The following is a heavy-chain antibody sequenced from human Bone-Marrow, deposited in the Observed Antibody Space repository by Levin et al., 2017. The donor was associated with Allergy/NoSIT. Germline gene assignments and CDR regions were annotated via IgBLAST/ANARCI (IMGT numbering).Heavy chain of an antibody. CDR2: ISYDGSNK. V-gene: IGHV3-30*18. CDR1: GFTFSSYG. CDR3: AKGRGIWAAAGFD. D-gene: IGHD6-13*01. J-gene: IGHJ4*02. Sequence: GESLKISCAASGFTFSSYGMHWVRQAPGKGLEWVAVISYDGSNKYYADSVKGRFTISRDNSKNTLYLQMNSLRAEDTAVYYCAKGRGIWAAAGFDWGQGTLVTVSS.